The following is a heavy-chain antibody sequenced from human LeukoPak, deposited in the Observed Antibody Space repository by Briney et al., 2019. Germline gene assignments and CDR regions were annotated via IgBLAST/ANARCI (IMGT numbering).Heavy chain of an antibody. CDR3: ARSERITMVRGVIITGAFDI. D-gene: IGHD3-10*01. CDR2: IYPGDSDT. V-gene: IGHV5-51*01. CDR1: GYSFTSYW. Sequence: GESLKISCKGSGYSFTSYWIGWVRQMPGKGLEWMGIIYPGDSDTRYSPSFQGQVTISADKSISTAYLQWSSLKASDTAMYYCARSERITMVRGVIITGAFDIWGQGTMVTVSS. J-gene: IGHJ3*02.